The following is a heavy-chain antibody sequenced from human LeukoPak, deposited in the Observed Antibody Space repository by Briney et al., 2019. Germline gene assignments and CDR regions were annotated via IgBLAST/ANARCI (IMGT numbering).Heavy chain of an antibody. CDR3: ATDGSYSTDC. CDR1: GFTFRTSW. J-gene: IGHJ4*02. V-gene: IGHV3-74*01. D-gene: IGHD2-15*01. CDR2: INRDGGIT. Sequence: GGSLRLSRAASGFTFRTSWMHWVRQAPGKGLVWVSYINRDGGITSYADSVKGRFTISRDNVKNTLFLQMNSLRAEDTAVYYCATDGSYSTDCRGQGTLVTVSS.